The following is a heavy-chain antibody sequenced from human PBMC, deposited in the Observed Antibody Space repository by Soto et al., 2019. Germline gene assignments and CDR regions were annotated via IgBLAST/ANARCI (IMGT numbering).Heavy chain of an antibody. CDR2: ISSSSSYI. J-gene: IGHJ6*02. CDR1: GFTFSSYS. D-gene: IGHD2-2*01. CDR3: ARASSSRYYYYGMDV. V-gene: IGHV3-21*01. Sequence: GGSLRLSCAASGFTFSSYSMNWVRQAPGKGLEWVSSISSSSSYIYYADSVKGRFTISRDNAKNSLYLQMNSLRAEDTAVYYGARASSSRYYYYGMDVWGQGTTVTVSS.